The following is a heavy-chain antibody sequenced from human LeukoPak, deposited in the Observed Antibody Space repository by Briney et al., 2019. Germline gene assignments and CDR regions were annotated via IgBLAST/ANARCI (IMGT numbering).Heavy chain of an antibody. Sequence: GGSLRLSCVASGVTFSSYGMHWVRQAPGKGLEWVGYIRHDGTNQYNADSLKGRLTISRDNSQNTLYLQMETLRAEDTAVYYCARVDDYGGNSEITFFDYWGQGTLVTVSS. CDR2: IRHDGTNQ. CDR1: GVTFSSYG. J-gene: IGHJ4*02. D-gene: IGHD4-23*01. V-gene: IGHV3-30*02. CDR3: ARVDDYGGNSEITFFDY.